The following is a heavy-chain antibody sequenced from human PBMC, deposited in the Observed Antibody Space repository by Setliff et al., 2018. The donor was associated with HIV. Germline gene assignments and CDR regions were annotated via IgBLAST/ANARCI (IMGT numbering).Heavy chain of an antibody. CDR3: ARAAPIRGNWFDP. J-gene: IGHJ5*02. V-gene: IGHV1-69*05. CDR1: GGTFGIYG. CDR2: TIPMFGTA. D-gene: IGHD1-26*01. Sequence: SVKVSCKASGGTFGIYGISWVRQAPGQGLEWMGGTIPMFGTANYAQKFQGRVTITTDESTNTGYMELRSLRSDDTAVYYCARAAPIRGNWFDPWGQGTLVTVSS.